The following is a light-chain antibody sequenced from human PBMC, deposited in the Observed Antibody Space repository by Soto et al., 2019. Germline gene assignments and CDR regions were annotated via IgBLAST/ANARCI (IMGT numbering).Light chain of an antibody. Sequence: EIVMTQSPATLSVSPGERATLSCRASQSVSSNLAWYQQKPGQAPRLLIYGASTRATDIPARFSGSGSGTEFTHDINSLRSEDFAVYYCQQYRNWRGPFGQGTKVELQ. CDR2: GAS. CDR3: QQYRNWRGP. V-gene: IGKV3-15*01. CDR1: QSVSSN. J-gene: IGKJ1*01.